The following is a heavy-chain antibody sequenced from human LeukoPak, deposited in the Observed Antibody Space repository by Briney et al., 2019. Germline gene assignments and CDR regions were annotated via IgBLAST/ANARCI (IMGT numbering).Heavy chain of an antibody. J-gene: IGHJ4*02. CDR2: IKQDGSEK. CDR1: GFTFSSYW. D-gene: IGHD3-9*01. CDR3: ARDGSLYDILTGWYYFDY. V-gene: IGHV3-7*03. Sequence: GGSLRLSCAASGFTFSSYWMSWVRQAPGKGLEWVANIKQDGSEKYYVDSVKGRFTISRDNAKNSLYLQMNSLRAEDTAVYYCARDGSLYDILTGWYYFDYWGQGTLVTVSS.